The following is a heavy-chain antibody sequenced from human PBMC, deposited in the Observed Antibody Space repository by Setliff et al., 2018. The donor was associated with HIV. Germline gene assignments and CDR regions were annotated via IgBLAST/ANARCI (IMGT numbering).Heavy chain of an antibody. CDR3: AKTSPKDGYSSDF. V-gene: IGHV1-18*04. CDR1: GYPFTGYY. Sequence: GASVKVSCKASGYPFTGYYLHWVRQAPGQGLEWMGWISAYNGHTNYAQKFQDRVTMTTDTSTNTAYMELSSLGSDDTAVYYCAKTSPKDGYSSDFWGQGTPVTVSS. D-gene: IGHD4-4*01. J-gene: IGHJ4*02. CDR2: ISAYNGHT.